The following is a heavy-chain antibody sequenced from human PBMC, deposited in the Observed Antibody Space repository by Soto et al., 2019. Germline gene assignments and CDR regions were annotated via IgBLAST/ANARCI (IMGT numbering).Heavy chain of an antibody. D-gene: IGHD3-10*01. V-gene: IGHV1-69*01. Sequence: VKVSCKASGGTFSSYAISWVRQAPGQGLEWMGGIIPIFGTANYAQKFQGRVTITADESTSTAYMELSSLRSEDTAVYYCARDVSGYYGSGSYYSMDVWGQGTTVTVSS. CDR2: IIPIFGTA. CDR1: GGTFSSYA. J-gene: IGHJ6*02. CDR3: ARDVSGYYGSGSYYSMDV.